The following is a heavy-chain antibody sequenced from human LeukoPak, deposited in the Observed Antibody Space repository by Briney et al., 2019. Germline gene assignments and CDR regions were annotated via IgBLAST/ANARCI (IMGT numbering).Heavy chain of an antibody. D-gene: IGHD3-3*01. Sequence: GGSLRHSCAASGFTLSDHYIDGVRQAPAKGLEWVSAISGSGGSTYYAVSVKGRFTISRDNSKNTLYLQMNSLRAEDTAVYYCASVWSCFFDYWGQGTLVTVS. CDR1: GFTLSDHY. CDR3: ASVWSCFFDY. CDR2: ISGSGGST. V-gene: IGHV3-23*01. J-gene: IGHJ4*02.